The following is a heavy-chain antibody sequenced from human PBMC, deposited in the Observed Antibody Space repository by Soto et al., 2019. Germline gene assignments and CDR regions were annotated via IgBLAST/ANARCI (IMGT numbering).Heavy chain of an antibody. CDR1: GYSFTSYW. J-gene: IGHJ4*02. V-gene: IGHV5-10-1*01. CDR3: VRHHDNYDRDY. CDR2: IDPSDSYT. Sequence: EESLRISRKGSGYSFTSYWTSWVLQMPGEGLEWMGRIDPSDSYTNYSPSLQGHVTISVDKSISTAYLQWSRLEASDTGMYYCVRHHDNYDRDYWGQGTQVTVSS. D-gene: IGHD3-22*01.